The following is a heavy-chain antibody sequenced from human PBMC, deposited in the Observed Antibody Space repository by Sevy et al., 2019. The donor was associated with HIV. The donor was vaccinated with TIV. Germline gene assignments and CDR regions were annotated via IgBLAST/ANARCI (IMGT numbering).Heavy chain of an antibody. CDR2: VKQDMSEK. CDR3: ARAQQITMLVVIGGLYFDF. CDR1: GFTFSSNW. D-gene: IGHD3-22*01. Sequence: GGSLRLSCATSGFTFSSNWMTWVRQAPGKGLEWVANVKQDMSEKYYADSGKGRLTISRDNAKNSLYLEMNSLRAEDTAVYYCARAQQITMLVVIGGLYFDFWGQGTLVTVSS. V-gene: IGHV3-7*01. J-gene: IGHJ4*02.